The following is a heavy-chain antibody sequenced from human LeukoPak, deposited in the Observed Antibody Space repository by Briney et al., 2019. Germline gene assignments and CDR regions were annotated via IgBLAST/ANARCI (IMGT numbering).Heavy chain of an antibody. V-gene: IGHV4-59*01. CDR1: GGSISSSY. CDR3: ARVGAYYYYMDV. CDR2: IYYSGST. Sequence: SETLSLTCTVSGGSISSSYWSWIRQPPGKGLEWIGYIYYSGSTNYNPSLKSRVTISEDTSKNQFSLKLSSVTAADTAVYYCARVGAYYYYMDVWGKGTTVTISS. D-gene: IGHD3-16*01. J-gene: IGHJ6*03.